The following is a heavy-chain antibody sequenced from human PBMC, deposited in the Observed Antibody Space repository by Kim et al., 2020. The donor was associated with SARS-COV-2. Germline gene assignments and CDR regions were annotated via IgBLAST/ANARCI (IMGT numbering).Heavy chain of an antibody. CDR3: TREYSSSSYYYGMDV. D-gene: IGHD6-6*01. J-gene: IGHJ6*02. V-gene: IGHV3-15*01. CDR1: GFTFSNAW. CDR2: IKSKTDGGTT. Sequence: GSLRLSCAASGFTFSNAWMSWVRQAPGKGLEWVGRIKSKTDGGTTDYAAPVKGRFTISRDDSKNTLYLQMNSLKTEDTAVYYCTREYSSSSYYYGMDVWGQGTTVTVSS.